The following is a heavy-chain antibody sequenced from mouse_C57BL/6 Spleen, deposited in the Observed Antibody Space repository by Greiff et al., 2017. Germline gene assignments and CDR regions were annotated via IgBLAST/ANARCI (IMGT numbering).Heavy chain of an antibody. CDR2: ISSGSSTI. J-gene: IGHJ4*01. D-gene: IGHD1-1*01. Sequence: EVQLQESGGGLVKPGGSLKLSCAASGFTFSDYGMHWVRQAPEKGLEWVAYISSGSSTIYYADTVKGRFTISRDNAKNTLFLQMTSLRSEDTAMYYCARQYYGSSYYAMDYWGQGTSVTVSS. CDR3: ARQYYGSSYYAMDY. CDR1: GFTFSDYG. V-gene: IGHV5-17*01.